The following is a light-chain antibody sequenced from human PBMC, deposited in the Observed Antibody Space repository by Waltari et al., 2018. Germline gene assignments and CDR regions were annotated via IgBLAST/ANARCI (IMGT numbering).Light chain of an antibody. Sequence: DIVLTQSPGTLSLSTGERATLSCRASQSVGRTLACYQQKPGQAPKLLISGSYYRATGIPDRFTGSGSGTDFSLTISSLDPEDLAIYFCQHYVSLPATFGQGTKVEIK. CDR1: QSVGRT. CDR3: QHYVSLPAT. V-gene: IGKV3-20*01. J-gene: IGKJ1*01. CDR2: GSY.